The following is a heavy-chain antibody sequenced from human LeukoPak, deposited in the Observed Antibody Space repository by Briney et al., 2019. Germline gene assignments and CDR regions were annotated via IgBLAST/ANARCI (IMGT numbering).Heavy chain of an antibody. Sequence: SETLSLTCTVSGGSISSYYWSWIRQPPGKGLEWIGYIYYSGSTNYNPSLKSRVTISVDTSKNQFSLKLSSVTAADTAVYYCARQAHYYDSSVVDYWGQGTLVTVSS. CDR1: GGSISSYY. CDR2: IYYSGST. D-gene: IGHD3-22*01. CDR3: ARQAHYYDSSVVDY. V-gene: IGHV4-59*08. J-gene: IGHJ4*02.